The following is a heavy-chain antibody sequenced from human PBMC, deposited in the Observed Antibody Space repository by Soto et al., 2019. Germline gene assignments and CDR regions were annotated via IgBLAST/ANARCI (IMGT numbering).Heavy chain of an antibody. J-gene: IGHJ3*02. Sequence: ASVKVSCKASGYTFTSYAMHWVRQAPGQRLEWMGWINAGNGNTKYSQKFQGRVTITRDTSASTAYMGLSSLRSEDTAVYYCARDLWNDVAFDIWGQGTMVTVSS. CDR2: INAGNGNT. D-gene: IGHD1-1*01. CDR3: ARDLWNDVAFDI. CDR1: GYTFTSYA. V-gene: IGHV1-3*01.